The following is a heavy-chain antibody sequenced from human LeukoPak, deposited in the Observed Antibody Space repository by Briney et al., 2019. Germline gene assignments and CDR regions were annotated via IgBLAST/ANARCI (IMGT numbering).Heavy chain of an antibody. J-gene: IGHJ3*02. CDR2: IIPIFGTA. CDR1: GGTFSSYA. Sequence: AASVKVSCKASGGTFSSYAISWVRQAPGQGLEWMGGIIPIFGTANYAQKFQGRVTITTDESTSTAYMELSSLRSEDTAVYYCAREDWNYSGFDIWGQGTMVTVSS. CDR3: AREDWNYSGFDI. V-gene: IGHV1-69*05. D-gene: IGHD1-7*01.